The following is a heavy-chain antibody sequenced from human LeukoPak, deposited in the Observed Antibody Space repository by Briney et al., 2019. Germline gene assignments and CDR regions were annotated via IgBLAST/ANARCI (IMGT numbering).Heavy chain of an antibody. CDR3: ARVASQSGSGGWGIYYYYYYMDV. V-gene: IGHV3-11*04. CDR2: ISSSGSTI. CDR1: GFTFSDYY. Sequence: PGGSLRLSCAASGFTFSDYYMSWLRQAPGKGLEWVSYISSSGSTIYYADSGQGRFAISRDNAKNSLYLQMNSRRAEDTTVYYCARVASQSGSGGWGIYYYYYYMDVWGKGTTVTVSS. J-gene: IGHJ6*03. D-gene: IGHD2-15*01.